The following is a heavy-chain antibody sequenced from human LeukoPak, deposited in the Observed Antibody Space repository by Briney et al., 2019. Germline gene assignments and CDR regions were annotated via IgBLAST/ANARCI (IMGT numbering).Heavy chain of an antibody. CDR1: GFTFDDYA. V-gene: IGHV3-9*01. CDR3: AKDGLARRDSAEYSYGRVPGNWFDP. CDR2: ISWNSGSI. D-gene: IGHD5-18*01. Sequence: GGSLRLSCAASGFTFDDYAMHWVRQAPGKGLEWVSGISWNSGSIGYADSVKGRFTISRDNAKNSLYLQMNSLRAEDTALYYCAKDGLARRDSAEYSYGRVPGNWFDPWGQGTLVTVSS. J-gene: IGHJ5*02.